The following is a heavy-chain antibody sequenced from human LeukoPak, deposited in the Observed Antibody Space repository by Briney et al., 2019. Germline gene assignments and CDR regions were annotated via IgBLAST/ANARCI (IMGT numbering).Heavy chain of an antibody. CDR1: GGSVTTTNW. Sequence: SETLSLTCGVSGGSVTTTNWWTWVRQPPGKGLEWIGEVHLDGRTNYNPSLESRLTMSVDPSENHISLKLTSVTAADTAMYYCARQRLAGRPLPYFDYWGQGTLVTVSS. J-gene: IGHJ4*02. CDR2: VHLDGRT. CDR3: ARQRLAGRPLPYFDY. V-gene: IGHV4-4*02. D-gene: IGHD6-6*01.